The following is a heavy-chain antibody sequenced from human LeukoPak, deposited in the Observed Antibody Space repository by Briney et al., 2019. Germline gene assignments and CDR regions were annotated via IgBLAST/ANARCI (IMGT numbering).Heavy chain of an antibody. Sequence: GWSLRLSCAASGFTFSDYYMSWIRQAPGKGLEWVSYISSSGSTIYYADSVKGRFTISRDNAKNSLYLQMNSLRAEDTAVYYCARDGFITMVRGVMDYWGQGTLVTVSS. CDR3: ARDGFITMVRGVMDY. J-gene: IGHJ4*02. CDR2: ISSSGSTI. CDR1: GFTFSDYY. V-gene: IGHV3-11*04. D-gene: IGHD3-10*01.